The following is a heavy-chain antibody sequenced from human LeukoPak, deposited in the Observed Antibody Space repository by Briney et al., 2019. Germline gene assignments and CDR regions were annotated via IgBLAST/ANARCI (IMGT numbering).Heavy chain of an antibody. J-gene: IGHJ4*02. Sequence: GASVKVSCKASGYTFSAYYMHWVRQAPGQGLEWMGRINPNSGGTNYAQNFQGRVTMTRDTSISTAYMELNRLRTDDTAVYYCARAEYSSGWYTDYWGQGTLVTVSS. D-gene: IGHD6-19*01. CDR3: ARAEYSSGWYTDY. V-gene: IGHV1-2*06. CDR2: INPNSGGT. CDR1: GYTFSAYY.